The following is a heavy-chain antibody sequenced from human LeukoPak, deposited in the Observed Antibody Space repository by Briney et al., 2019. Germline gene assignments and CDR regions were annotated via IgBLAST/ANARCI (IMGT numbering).Heavy chain of an antibody. CDR3: AGDSSGPNVFDY. D-gene: IGHD3-22*01. Sequence: GGSLRLSCAASGFTFSSYAMHWVRQAPGKGLEWVSVIYSGGSTYYADSVKGRFTISRDNSKNTLYLQMNSLRAEDTAVYYCAGDSSGPNVFDYWGQGTLVTVSS. V-gene: IGHV3-53*01. CDR2: IYSGGST. CDR1: GFTFSSYA. J-gene: IGHJ4*02.